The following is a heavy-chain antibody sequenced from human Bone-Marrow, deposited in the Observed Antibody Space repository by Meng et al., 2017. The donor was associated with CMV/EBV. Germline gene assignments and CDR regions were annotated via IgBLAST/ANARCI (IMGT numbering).Heavy chain of an antibody. D-gene: IGHD2/OR15-2a*01. CDR1: GFTFSSYA. CDR2: ISYDGSNK. CDR3: ARQIEEEYDAFDI. V-gene: IGHV3-30*04. Sequence: SCAASGFTFSSYAMHWVRQAPGKGLEWVAVISYDGSNKYYADSVKGRFTISRDNSKNTLYLQMNSLRAEDTAVYYCARQIEEEYDAFDIWGQGTMVTVSS. J-gene: IGHJ3*02.